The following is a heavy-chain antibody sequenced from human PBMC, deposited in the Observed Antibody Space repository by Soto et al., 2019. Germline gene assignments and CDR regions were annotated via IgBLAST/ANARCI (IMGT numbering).Heavy chain of an antibody. CDR1: GFTFSTYA. Sequence: EAQLVESGGGLVQPGGSLRLSCAASGFTFSTYAMNWVRQAPGKGLEWVSYISSSSGAIHYADSVQGRFTTSRDNGKNSLYLQMNSLRAADTAVYYCVRAQNFGSSWGQGTLVTVSS. D-gene: IGHD3-10*01. J-gene: IGHJ5*02. V-gene: IGHV3-48*01. CDR3: VRAQNFGSS. CDR2: ISSSSGAI.